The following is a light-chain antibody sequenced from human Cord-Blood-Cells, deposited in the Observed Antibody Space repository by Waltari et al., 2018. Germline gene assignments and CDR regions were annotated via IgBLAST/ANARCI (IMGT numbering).Light chain of an antibody. CDR2: DVS. J-gene: IGLJ1*01. V-gene: IGLV2-14*01. Sequence: QSALTQPASVSGSPGQAITLSCTGTSSDVGGYNYVSWYQQHPGKAPKLMIHDVSNRPSGVSNRFSGSKSGNTASLTISGLQAEDEADYYCSSYTSSSTYVFGTGTKVTVL. CDR3: SSYTSSSTYV. CDR1: SSDVGGYNY.